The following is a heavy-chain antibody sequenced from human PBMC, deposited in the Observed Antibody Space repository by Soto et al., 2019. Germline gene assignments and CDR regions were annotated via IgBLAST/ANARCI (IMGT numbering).Heavy chain of an antibody. CDR2: IKTNGSNA. CDR3: ARGDCDTASCYFGGTH. Sequence: EVQLAESGGGLVQPGGSLRLSCAASGFTFSNYLMHWVRQAPGKGLVWVSRIKTNGSNATYADSVKGRFTISRDNAKNTLYLQMNSMIAEDTAVYYCARGDCDTASCYFGGTHWGPGTLATVSS. J-gene: IGHJ4*02. CDR1: GFTFSNYL. D-gene: IGHD2-2*01. V-gene: IGHV3-74*01.